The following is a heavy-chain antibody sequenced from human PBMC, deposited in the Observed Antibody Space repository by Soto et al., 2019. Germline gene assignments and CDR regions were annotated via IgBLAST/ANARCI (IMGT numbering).Heavy chain of an antibody. Sequence: GSLRLSCAASGFTFSSYSMNWVRQAPGKGLEWVSSISSSSSYIYYADSVKGRFTISRDNAKNSLYLQMNSLRAEDTAVYYCARDRGYDFWSGYLDYYYGMDVWGQGTTVTVSS. CDR2: ISSSSSYI. CDR3: ARDRGYDFWSGYLDYYYGMDV. J-gene: IGHJ6*02. CDR1: GFTFSSYS. D-gene: IGHD3-3*01. V-gene: IGHV3-21*01.